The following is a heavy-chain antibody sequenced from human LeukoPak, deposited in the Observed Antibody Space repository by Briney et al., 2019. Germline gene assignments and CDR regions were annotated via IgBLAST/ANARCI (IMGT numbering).Heavy chain of an antibody. Sequence: SETLSLTCTVSGGSISSYYWNWTRQPPGKGLEWIAYMYYSGNINYNPSLKSRVTISVDTSKNQFSLKLSSVTAADTAVYYCAADLPSGSYRFDYWGQGTPVTVSS. CDR1: GGSISSYY. CDR2: MYYSGNI. J-gene: IGHJ4*02. CDR3: AADLPSGSYRFDY. D-gene: IGHD1-26*01. V-gene: IGHV4-59*08.